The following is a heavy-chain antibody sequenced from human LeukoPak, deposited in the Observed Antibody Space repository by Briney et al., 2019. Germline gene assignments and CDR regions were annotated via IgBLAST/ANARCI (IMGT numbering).Heavy chain of an antibody. D-gene: IGHD1-26*01. J-gene: IGHJ4*02. CDR3: AREDRPGALHGY. CDR1: GYTFTDNY. Sequence: ASVKVSCKASGYTFTDNYMHWVLQAPGQGLEWMGRINPNSGGTNYAQKFQGRVSMTRDTSISTAYMELSRLRSDDTAVYFCAREDRPGALHGYWGQGTLVTVSS. V-gene: IGHV1-2*06. CDR2: INPNSGGT.